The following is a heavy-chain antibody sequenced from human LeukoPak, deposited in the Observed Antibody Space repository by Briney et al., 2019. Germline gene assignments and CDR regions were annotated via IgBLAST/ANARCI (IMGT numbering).Heavy chain of an antibody. Sequence: TSETLSLTCTVSGGSISSSSYYWGWIRQPPGKGLEWIGSIYYSGSTYYNPSLKSRVTISVDTSKNQFSLKLSSVTAADTAVYYCARHSVFNVFILVGRLSSFDPWGQGTLVTVSS. J-gene: IGHJ5*02. CDR1: GGSISSSSYY. D-gene: IGHD6-6*01. V-gene: IGHV4-39*01. CDR2: IYYSGST. CDR3: ARHSVFNVFILVGRLSSFDP.